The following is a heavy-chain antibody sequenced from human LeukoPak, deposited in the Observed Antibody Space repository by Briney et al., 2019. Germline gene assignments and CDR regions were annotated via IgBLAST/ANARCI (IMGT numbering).Heavy chain of an antibody. CDR3: ARGPYFEYSSSLSYYYYYMDV. D-gene: IGHD6-6*01. CDR2: ISYDGSNE. J-gene: IGHJ6*03. V-gene: IGHV3-30*01. CDR1: GFTFSSYA. Sequence: QTGGSLRLSCAASGFTFSSYAMHWVRQAPDKGLEWVAVISYDGSNEYYADSVKGRFTISRDNSKNTLYLQMNSLRAEDTAVYYCARGPYFEYSSSLSYYYYYMDVWGKGTTVTVSS.